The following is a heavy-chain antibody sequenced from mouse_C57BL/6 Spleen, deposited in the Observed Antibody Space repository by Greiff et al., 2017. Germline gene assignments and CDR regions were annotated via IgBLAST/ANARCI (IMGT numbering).Heavy chain of an antibody. D-gene: IGHD1-1*01. Sequence: VQVLEPGAGLVKPGASLKLSCKASGFTFTGYWMHWVQQGPGQGLEWVAYINPGSSSTNYNDKFKGKSTLTVDKSSSTAYMQISSLTSEDTAVYYCARGGSVGFADWGQGTLVTVAA. CDR2: INPGSSST. V-gene: IGHV1S5*01. J-gene: IGHJ3*01. CDR1: GFTFTGYW. CDR3: ARGGSVGFAD.